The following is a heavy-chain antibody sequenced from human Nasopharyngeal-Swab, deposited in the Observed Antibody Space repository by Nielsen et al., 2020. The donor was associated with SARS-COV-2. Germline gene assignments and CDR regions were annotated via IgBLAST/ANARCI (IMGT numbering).Heavy chain of an antibody. CDR3: ARDQLGDTAMVTLDY. CDR2: ISYDGSNK. V-gene: IGHV3-30*04. Sequence: LKISCAASGFTFISYAMHWVRQAPGKGLEWVAVISYDGSNKYYADSVKGRFTISRDNSKNTLYLQMNSLRAEDTAVYYCARDQLGDTAMVTLDYWGQGTLVTVSS. CDR1: GFTFISYA. D-gene: IGHD5-18*01. J-gene: IGHJ4*02.